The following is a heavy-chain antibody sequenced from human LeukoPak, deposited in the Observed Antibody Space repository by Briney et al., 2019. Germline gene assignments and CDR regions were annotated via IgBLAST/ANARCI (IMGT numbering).Heavy chain of an antibody. J-gene: IGHJ5*02. V-gene: IGHV3-23*01. Sequence: QAGGSLGLSCAASGFTFSSSAMTWVRQAPGKGLEWVSSLTGGSDNSEHADSVKGRFSISRDNSKNTLYLQMNSLTAEDTAVYYCVRGWQQLGSWGRGTLVTVSS. D-gene: IGHD1-1*01. CDR3: VRGWQQLGS. CDR2: LTGGSDNS. CDR1: GFTFSSSA.